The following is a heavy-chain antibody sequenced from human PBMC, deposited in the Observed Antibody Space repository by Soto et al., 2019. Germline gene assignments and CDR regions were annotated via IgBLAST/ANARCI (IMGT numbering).Heavy chain of an antibody. Sequence: EVQLVESGGGLVQPGGSLRLSCAASGFTFSNYWMNWVRQAPGKGLEWVANIEQAGSEKYYVDSVKGRFTISRDNAKNSLYLQMDNLRAEDTALYFCARNPLDCGNGVCDASESFFDSWGQGVLVTVSS. CDR1: GFTFSNYW. CDR2: IEQAGSEK. V-gene: IGHV3-7*03. J-gene: IGHJ4*02. D-gene: IGHD2-8*01. CDR3: ARNPLDCGNGVCDASESFFDS.